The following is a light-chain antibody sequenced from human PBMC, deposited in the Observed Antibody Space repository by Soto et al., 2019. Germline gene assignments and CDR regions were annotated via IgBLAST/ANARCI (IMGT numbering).Light chain of an antibody. Sequence: VLTQSPDTLSLSPWDGATXSCXASQTISDNYLAWYQQKPGQAPRLLIYDASSRATGIPDRFSGSGSGTDFTLIISRLEPEDFAVYYCQQYGNSFVGFGQGTKVDIK. CDR1: QTISDNY. V-gene: IGKV3-20*01. J-gene: IGKJ1*01. CDR3: QQYGNSFVG. CDR2: DAS.